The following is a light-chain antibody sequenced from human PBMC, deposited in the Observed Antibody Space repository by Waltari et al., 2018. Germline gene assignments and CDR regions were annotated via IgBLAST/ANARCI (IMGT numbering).Light chain of an antibody. CDR3: MQGTHLPCT. CDR1: QGLVFSDGNIY. V-gene: IGKV2-30*01. CDR2: KVS. J-gene: IGKJ2*02. Sequence: DVVLTQSPLSLPVALGQAASISCRSSQGLVFSDGNIYLNWLHQRPGQAPRRLIYKVSNRDYGVPDKFIGSGSGSDFTLRISRVEAEDVGVYYCMQGTHLPCTFGQGTKLEI.